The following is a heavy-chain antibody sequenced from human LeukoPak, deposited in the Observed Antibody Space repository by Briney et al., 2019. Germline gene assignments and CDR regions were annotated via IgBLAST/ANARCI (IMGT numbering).Heavy chain of an antibody. J-gene: IGHJ1*01. CDR2: IYYSGST. V-gene: IGHV4-59*01. Sequence: PSETLSLTCTVSGGSISSYYWSWIRQPPGKGLEWIGYIYYSGSTNYNPSLKCRVTISVDTSKNQFSLKLSSVTAADTAVYYCARFVVVTAIRGYFQHWGQGTLVTVSS. CDR3: ARFVVVTAIRGYFQH. D-gene: IGHD2-21*02. CDR1: GGSISSYY.